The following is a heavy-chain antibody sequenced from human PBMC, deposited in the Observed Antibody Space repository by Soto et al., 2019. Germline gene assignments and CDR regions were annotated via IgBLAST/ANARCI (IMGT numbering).Heavy chain of an antibody. D-gene: IGHD1-1*01. J-gene: IGHJ6*02. Sequence: SVRVACEASGGTFSSYAISWVRQAPGQGLEWMGGIIPIFGTANYAQKFQGRVTITADESTSTAYMELSSLRSEDTAVYYCAKAPDSVEYYYYSGMDFWGQGTTVTVSS. V-gene: IGHV1-69*13. CDR3: AKAPDSVEYYYYSGMDF. CDR2: IIPIFGTA. CDR1: GGTFSSYA.